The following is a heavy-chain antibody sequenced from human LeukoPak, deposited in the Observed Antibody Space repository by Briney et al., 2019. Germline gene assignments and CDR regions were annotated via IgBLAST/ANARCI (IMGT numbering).Heavy chain of an antibody. Sequence: GGFLRLSCAASGFTFSSYSMNWVRQAPGKGLEWVSSISSRSTYIYHADSVKGRFTISRDNAKNSLFLQMNSLRAEDTAVYFCAKSTRAVMAMMDVWGKGTTVTVSS. J-gene: IGHJ6*04. V-gene: IGHV3-21*01. CDR1: GFTFSSYS. CDR2: ISSRSTYI. CDR3: AKSTRAVMAMMDV. D-gene: IGHD3-16*01.